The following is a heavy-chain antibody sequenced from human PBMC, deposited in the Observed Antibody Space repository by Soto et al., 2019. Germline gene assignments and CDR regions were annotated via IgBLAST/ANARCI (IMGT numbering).Heavy chain of an antibody. V-gene: IGHV4-34*01. D-gene: IGHD2-21*01. J-gene: IGHJ5*02. CDR3: ARGRGEFDD. CDR1: GASLSDNY. Sequence: SEPLSRTCAVYGASLSDNYCNWLLQPQGKGLEWIGEINHRGNTNYNPALRSRVTISIDTSKNQLSLNLRSVSAADTAVYYCARGRGEFDDWGQGTPVTVSA. CDR2: INHRGNT.